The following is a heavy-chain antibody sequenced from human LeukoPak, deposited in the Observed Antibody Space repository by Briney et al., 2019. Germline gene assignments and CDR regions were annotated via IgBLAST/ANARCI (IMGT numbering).Heavy chain of an antibody. CDR1: GDSISTSGYY. D-gene: IGHD2-2*01. V-gene: IGHV4-39*07. CDR2: INHSGST. Sequence: PSETLSLTCTVSGDSISTSGYYWSWIRQPPGKGLEWIGEINHSGSTNYNPSLKSRVTISVDTSKNQFSLKLSSVTAADTAVYYCARVFSPRAPGSWDIVVVPAAGDAFDIWGQGTMVTVSS. CDR3: ARVFSPRAPGSWDIVVVPAAGDAFDI. J-gene: IGHJ3*02.